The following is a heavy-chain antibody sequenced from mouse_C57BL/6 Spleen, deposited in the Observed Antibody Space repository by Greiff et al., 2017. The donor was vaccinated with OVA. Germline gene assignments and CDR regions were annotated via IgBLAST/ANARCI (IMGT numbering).Heavy chain of an antibody. D-gene: IGHD2-5*01. CDR3: TPAYYSNYDPFFAY. V-gene: IGHV6-6*01. Sequence: EVQLQESGGGLVQPGGSMKLSCAASGFTFSDAWMDWVRQSPEKGLEWVAEIRNKANNHATYYAESVKGRFTISRDDSKSSVYLQMNSLRAEDTGIYYCTPAYYSNYDPFFAYWGQGTLVTVSA. J-gene: IGHJ3*01. CDR2: IRNKANNHAT. CDR1: GFTFSDAW.